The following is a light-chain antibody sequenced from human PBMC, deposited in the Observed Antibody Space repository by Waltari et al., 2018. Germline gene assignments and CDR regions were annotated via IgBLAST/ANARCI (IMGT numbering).Light chain of an antibody. Sequence: QSALTQPPSASGSPGQSVTLSCIGPNNDIGSYNHVTWYQQHPGKAPNFIIFEGNKRPSGVPDRFSGSKSGNTASLTVSGLQAEDEADYYCTSYGGDNNIVIFGGGTKLTVL. V-gene: IGLV2-8*01. CDR1: NNDIGSYNH. CDR3: TSYGGDNNIVI. J-gene: IGLJ2*01. CDR2: EGN.